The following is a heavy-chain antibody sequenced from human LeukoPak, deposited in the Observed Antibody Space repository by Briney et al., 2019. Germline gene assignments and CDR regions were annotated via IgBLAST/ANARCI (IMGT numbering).Heavy chain of an antibody. Sequence: ASVKVSCKVSGYTLTELSMHWVRQAPGKGLEWMGGFDPEDGGTIYAQKFQGRVTMTEDTSTDTAYMELSSLRSEDTAVYYCARDLWSRIAARQDPYYYYGMDVWGQGTTVTVSS. V-gene: IGHV1-24*01. CDR3: ARDLWSRIAARQDPYYYYGMDV. J-gene: IGHJ6*02. D-gene: IGHD6-6*01. CDR2: FDPEDGGT. CDR1: GYTLTELS.